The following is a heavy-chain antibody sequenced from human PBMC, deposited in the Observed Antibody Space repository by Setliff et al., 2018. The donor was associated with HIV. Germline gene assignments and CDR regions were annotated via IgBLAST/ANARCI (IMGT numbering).Heavy chain of an antibody. CDR2: THYSGSS. V-gene: IGHV4-59*11. CDR1: GGFISNHY. D-gene: IGHD2-21*02. Sequence: LSLTCTISGGFISNHYWNWIRQPPGKGPEWIGSTHYSGSSYYSPSLKSRVTISLDTSKNQFSLKLSSMTAADTAVYYCARDVGLCGVDCWPYFYFDLWGRGNLVTVS. CDR3: ARDVGLCGVDCWPYFYFDL. J-gene: IGHJ2*01.